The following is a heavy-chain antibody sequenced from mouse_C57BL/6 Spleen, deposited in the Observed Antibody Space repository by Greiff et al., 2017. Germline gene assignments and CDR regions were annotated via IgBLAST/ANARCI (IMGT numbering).Heavy chain of an antibody. J-gene: IGHJ2*01. V-gene: IGHV1-50*01. Sequence: VQLQQPGAELVKPGASVKLSCKASGYTFTSYWMQWVKQRPGQGLEWIGEIDPSDSYTNYNQKFKGKATLTVDTSSSTAYMQLSSLTSEDSAVYYCARPYYGSYYFDYWGQGTTLTVSS. CDR1: GYTFTSYW. CDR2: IDPSDSYT. CDR3: ARPYYGSYYFDY. D-gene: IGHD1-1*01.